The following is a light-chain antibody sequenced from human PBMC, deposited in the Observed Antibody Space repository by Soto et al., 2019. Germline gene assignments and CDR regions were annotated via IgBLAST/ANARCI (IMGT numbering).Light chain of an antibody. J-gene: IGLJ1*01. Sequence: QSALTQPASVSGFPGQSITISCTGTSKDVGGYNYVSWYQKHPGKAPKLKIYDVNKRPSGVSNRFSGSKSGNTASLTISGIQAEDEVDYYCSSYSNTSTLFVFGTGTKVTVL. CDR2: DVN. CDR3: SSYSNTSTLFV. CDR1: SKDVGGYNY. V-gene: IGLV2-14*01.